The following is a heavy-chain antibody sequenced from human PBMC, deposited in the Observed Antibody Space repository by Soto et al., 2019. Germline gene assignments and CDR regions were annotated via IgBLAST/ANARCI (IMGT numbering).Heavy chain of an antibody. D-gene: IGHD3-9*01. CDR2: IWYDGSNK. Sequence: QVQLVESGGGVVQPGRSLRLSCAASGFTFSSYGMHWVRQAPGKGLEWVAVIWYDGSNKYYADFVKGRFTISRDNSKNTLYLQMNSLRAEDTAVYYCARDGIPNPGDFDWLLTYYYYGMDVWGQGTTVTVSS. V-gene: IGHV3-33*01. CDR3: ARDGIPNPGDFDWLLTYYYYGMDV. CDR1: GFTFSSYG. J-gene: IGHJ6*02.